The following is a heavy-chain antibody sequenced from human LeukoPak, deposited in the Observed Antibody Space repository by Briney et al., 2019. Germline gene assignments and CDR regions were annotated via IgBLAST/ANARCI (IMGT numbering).Heavy chain of an antibody. CDR2: IWFDGSKT. Sequence: PGTSLRLSCAASGFSFSNYGFHWVRQAPGKGLEWVALIWFDGSKTDYADSVKGRFTISKDSSTNTVHLQVTSLTAEDTGLYYCARDIGTWPRSIFDYWGQGTPVAVSS. CDR1: GFSFSNYG. V-gene: IGHV3-33*01. CDR3: ARDIGTWPRSIFDY. J-gene: IGHJ4*02. D-gene: IGHD6-6*01.